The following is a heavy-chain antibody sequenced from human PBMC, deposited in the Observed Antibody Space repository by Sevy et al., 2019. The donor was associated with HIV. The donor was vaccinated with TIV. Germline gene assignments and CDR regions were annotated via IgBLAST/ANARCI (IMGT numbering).Heavy chain of an antibody. V-gene: IGHV3-23*01. D-gene: IGHD3-16*01. CDR2: VTSDGTT. CDR1: GLTLTTTG. CDR3: AGGDTTMITDLDY. J-gene: IGHJ4*02. Sequence: GGSLRLSCAASGLTLTTTGMSWVRQAPGKGREWVAGVTSDGTTYYADSVRDRFTDSRDNSKNTLYLQLNSLRADDTAVFYCAGGDTTMITDLDYWGQGTLVTVSS.